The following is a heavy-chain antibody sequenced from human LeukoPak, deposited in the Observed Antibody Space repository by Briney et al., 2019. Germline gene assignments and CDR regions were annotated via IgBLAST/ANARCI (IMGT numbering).Heavy chain of an antibody. CDR2: INSDGSST. Sequence: GGSLRLSCAASGFTFSSYWMHWVRQAPGKGLVWVSRINSDGSSTSYADSVKGRFTVSRDNAKNTLYLQMNSLRAEDTAVYYCASPNYYDSSGGGGGQGTLVTVSS. J-gene: IGHJ4*02. D-gene: IGHD3-22*01. V-gene: IGHV3-74*01. CDR3: ASPNYYDSSGGG. CDR1: GFTFSSYW.